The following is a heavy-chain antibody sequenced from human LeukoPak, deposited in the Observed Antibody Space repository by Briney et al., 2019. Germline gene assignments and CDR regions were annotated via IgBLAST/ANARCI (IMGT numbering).Heavy chain of an antibody. D-gene: IGHD2-21*02. Sequence: ASVKVSCKASGYTFTGYYMHWVRQAPGQGLEWMGWINPNSGGTNYVQKFQGRVTMARDTSISTAYMELRRLRSDDTAVYYCARGGGGADWDYWGQGTLVTVSS. J-gene: IGHJ4*02. CDR2: INPNSGGT. CDR3: ARGGGGADWDY. CDR1: GYTFTGYY. V-gene: IGHV1-2*02.